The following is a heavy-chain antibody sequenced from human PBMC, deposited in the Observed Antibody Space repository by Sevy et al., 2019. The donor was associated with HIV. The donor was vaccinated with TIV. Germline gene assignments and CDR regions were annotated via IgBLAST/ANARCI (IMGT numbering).Heavy chain of an antibody. Sequence: GGSLRLSCAASGFTFTLYAIHWVRQAPVKGLEWVALFSYSGTNKYYADSVKGRFTISRDDSKNTAYLQMNNPRTDDTAVYYCARVAVEYCTDDCYHRFDYWGQGTQVTVSS. J-gene: IGHJ4*02. CDR1: GFTFTLYA. CDR2: FSYSGTNK. V-gene: IGHV3-30-3*01. CDR3: ARVAVEYCTDDCYHRFDY. D-gene: IGHD2-21*02.